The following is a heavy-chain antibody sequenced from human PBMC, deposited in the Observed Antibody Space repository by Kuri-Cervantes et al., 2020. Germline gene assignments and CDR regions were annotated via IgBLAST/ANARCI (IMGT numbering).Heavy chain of an antibody. CDR3: ARDHYYDSSGYYRNDAFDI. J-gene: IGHJ3*02. CDR2: ISAYNGNT. V-gene: IGHV1-18*01. D-gene: IGHD3-22*01. Sequence: ASVKVSCKASGYTFTSYGISWVRQAPAQGLEWMGWISAYNGNTNYSQKVQGRDTMTTDTSTNTAYMELRSLRSDDTAVYYCARDHYYDSSGYYRNDAFDIWGQGTMVTVSS. CDR1: GYTFTSYG.